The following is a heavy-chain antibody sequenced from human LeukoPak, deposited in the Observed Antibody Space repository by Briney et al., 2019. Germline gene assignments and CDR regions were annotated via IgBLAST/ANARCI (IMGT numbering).Heavy chain of an antibody. J-gene: IGHJ4*02. CDR1: GFTFSSYA. Sequence: GGSLRLSCAASGFTFSSYAMNWVRQAPGKGLEWVSGISGSGGNTFYSDSVEGRLTISRDNSKNTLYLQMNSLRAEDTAVYYCAKDSSLGYCSGGSCYDPIFDYWGQGTLVTVSS. CDR3: AKDSSLGYCSGGSCYDPIFDY. V-gene: IGHV3-23*01. D-gene: IGHD2-15*01. CDR2: ISGSGGNT.